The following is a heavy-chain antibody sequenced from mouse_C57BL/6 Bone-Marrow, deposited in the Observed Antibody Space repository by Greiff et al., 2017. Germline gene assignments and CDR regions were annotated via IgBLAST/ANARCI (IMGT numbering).Heavy chain of an antibody. J-gene: IGHJ4*01. D-gene: IGHD1-1*01. Sequence: DVMLVESGGGLVQPGGSLSLSCAASGFTFTDYYMSWVRQPPGQALEWLGFIRNKANGYTSEYSVSVKGRLTISRDNSQSILYLQMNALRAEDGANYYCARRLRPYAMDYWGQGTSVTVSS. V-gene: IGHV7-3*01. CDR2: IRNKANGYTS. CDR3: ARRLRPYAMDY. CDR1: GFTFTDYY.